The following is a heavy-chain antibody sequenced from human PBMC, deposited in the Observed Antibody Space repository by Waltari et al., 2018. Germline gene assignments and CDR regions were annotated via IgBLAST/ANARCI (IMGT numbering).Heavy chain of an antibody. D-gene: IGHD3-22*01. CDR1: GGSISSSSSY. V-gene: IGHV4-39*01. CDR3: ARHVSGEGDYYDSSGYYCDY. CDR2: IYYSGRT. Sequence: QLQLQESGPGLVKPSETLSLTCTVSGGSISSSSSYWGWIRQPPGTGLEWIVSIYYSGRTYYNPSLKRRVTISVDTSKNQFSLKLSSVTAADTAVYYCARHVSGEGDYYDSSGYYCDYWGQGTLVTVSS. J-gene: IGHJ4*02.